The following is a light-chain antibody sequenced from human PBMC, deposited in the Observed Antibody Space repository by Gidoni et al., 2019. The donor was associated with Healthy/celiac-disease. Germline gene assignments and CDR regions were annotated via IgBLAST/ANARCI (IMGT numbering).Light chain of an antibody. CDR2: AAS. J-gene: IGKJ2*01. V-gene: IGKV1-39*01. CDR3: QQSNSTPPYT. CDR1: QSISSY. Sequence: DIQMTQSPSSLSASVGDRVTITCRASQSISSYLNWYQQKPGKAPKLLIYAASSLQSGVPSRCSGSGAGTDFTLTISSLQPEDFATYYCQQSNSTPPYTFGQGTKLEIK.